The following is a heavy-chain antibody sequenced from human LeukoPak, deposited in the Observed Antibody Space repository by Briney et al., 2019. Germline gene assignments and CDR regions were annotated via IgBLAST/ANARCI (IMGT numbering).Heavy chain of an antibody. Sequence: GGSLRLSCAASGFTFSSYAMSWVRQAPGKGLEWVSSISATGGNTYYADSVKGRFTISRDNSKNTLSLQMDSLRAEDTAVYYCARTSGTGWSYWGQGTLVTVSS. J-gene: IGHJ4*02. CDR1: GFTFSSYA. CDR2: ISATGGNT. D-gene: IGHD3-9*01. CDR3: ARTSGTGWSY. V-gene: IGHV3-23*01.